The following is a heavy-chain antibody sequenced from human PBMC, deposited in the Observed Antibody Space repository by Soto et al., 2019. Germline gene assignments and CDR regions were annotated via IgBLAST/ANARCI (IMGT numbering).Heavy chain of an antibody. Sequence: QVQLVQSGAEVKKSGSPVKVSCTASGGTFSSYSINWMRQAPGQGLEWMGGVIPIFGKPTYAQKFQGRLTITADKSTSTAYMELTSLRYDDTAVYYCARERSYYYAMDVWGQGTTVTVSS. J-gene: IGHJ6*02. V-gene: IGHV1-69*06. CDR1: GGTFSSYS. CDR3: ARERSYYYAMDV. CDR2: VIPIFGKP.